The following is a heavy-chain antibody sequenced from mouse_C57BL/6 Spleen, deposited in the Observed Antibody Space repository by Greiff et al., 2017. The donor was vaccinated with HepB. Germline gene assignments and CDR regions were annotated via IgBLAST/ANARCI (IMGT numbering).Heavy chain of an antibody. CDR2: IHPSDSDT. V-gene: IGHV1-74*01. Sequence: QVQLQQSGAELVKPGASVKVSCKASGYTFTSYWMHWVKQRPGQGLEWIGRIHPSDSDTNYNQKFKGKATLTVDTSSSTAYMQLSSLTSEDSAVYYCAIRRGNSWFAYWGQGTLVTVSA. CDR3: AIRRGNSWFAY. D-gene: IGHD2-1*01. J-gene: IGHJ3*01. CDR1: GYTFTSYW.